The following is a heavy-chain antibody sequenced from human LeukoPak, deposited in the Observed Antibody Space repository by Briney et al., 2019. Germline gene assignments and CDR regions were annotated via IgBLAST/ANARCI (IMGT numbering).Heavy chain of an antibody. CDR3: AREALGVLDY. J-gene: IGHJ4*02. D-gene: IGHD3-16*02. CDR1: GDSISSGDYY. CDR2: ISSSGST. V-gene: IGHV4-61*02. Sequence: PSETLSLTCTVSGDSISSGDYYWSWIRQPAGKGLEWIGRISSSGSTNYNPSLKSRVTISVDTSKNQFSLKLSSVTAADTAVYYCAREALGVLDYWGQGTLVTVSS.